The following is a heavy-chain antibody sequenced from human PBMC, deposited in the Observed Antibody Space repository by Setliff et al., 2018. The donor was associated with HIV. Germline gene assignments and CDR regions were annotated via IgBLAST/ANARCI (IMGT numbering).Heavy chain of an antibody. D-gene: IGHD5-18*01. CDR3: ARSGPNKWIHLYH. V-gene: IGHV4-34*01. J-gene: IGHJ5*02. CDR1: GESFSGYY. Sequence: TLSLTCAVYGESFSGYYWTWIRQSPKKGLEWIGDINPSGNTNYNPSLKSRLTISGDTSKNQFSLNLSSVTAADTAVYYCARSGPNKWIHLYHWAQGALVTV. CDR2: INPSGNT.